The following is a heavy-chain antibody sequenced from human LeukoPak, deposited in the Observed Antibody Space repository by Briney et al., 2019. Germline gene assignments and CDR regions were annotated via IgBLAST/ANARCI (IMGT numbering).Heavy chain of an antibody. CDR1: GYRFTSHA. J-gene: IGHJ4*02. D-gene: IGHD1-26*01. Sequence: ASVKVSCKASGYRFTSHAMNWVRQAPGQGLEWMGWINTNTGNPTYAQGFTGRFVFSLDTSVSTAYPQISSLKAEDTAIYYCARGFVRLVGTMTHYFDYWGQGMLVTVSS. V-gene: IGHV7-4-1*02. CDR2: INTNTGNP. CDR3: ARGFVRLVGTMTHYFDY.